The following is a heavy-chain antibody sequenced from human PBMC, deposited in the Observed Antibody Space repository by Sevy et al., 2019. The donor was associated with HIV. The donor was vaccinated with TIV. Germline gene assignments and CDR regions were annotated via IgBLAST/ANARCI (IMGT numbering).Heavy chain of an antibody. J-gene: IGHJ4*02. V-gene: IGHV3-15*01. CDR2: IKRKTDGGTT. CDR1: GFTFSNAW. D-gene: IGHD1-26*01. CDR3: TAGWELLRHYYFDY. Sequence: GGSLRLSCAASGFTFSNAWMSWVRQAPGKGLEWVGRIKRKTDGGTTDYAAPVKGRFTISRDDSKNTLYLQMNSLKTEDTAVYYCTAGWELLRHYYFDYWGQRTLVTVSS.